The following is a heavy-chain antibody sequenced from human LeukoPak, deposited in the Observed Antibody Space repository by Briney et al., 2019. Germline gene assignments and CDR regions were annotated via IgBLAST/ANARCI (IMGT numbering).Heavy chain of an antibody. CDR2: IYNSGST. Sequence: SETLSLTCSVSGGSISTYYWSWIRQTPGKGLEQIGYIYNSGSTNYNPSLEGRVTMSIDTSKNQFSLKLSSGIAADTAVYYCTRGGYYEPIDSWGQGTLVTVSS. J-gene: IGHJ4*02. CDR3: TRGGYYEPIDS. D-gene: IGHD3-22*01. V-gene: IGHV4-59*01. CDR1: GGSISTYY.